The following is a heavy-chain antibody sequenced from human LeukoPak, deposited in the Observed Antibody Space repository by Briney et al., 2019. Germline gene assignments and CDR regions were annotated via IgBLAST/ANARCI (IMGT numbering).Heavy chain of an antibody. D-gene: IGHD5-24*01. J-gene: IGHJ3*02. CDR3: ARQEMATIGRAFDI. V-gene: IGHV4-34*01. CDR1: GDSSSGYH. Sequence: PSETLSLTCAVYGDSSSGYHWSWIRQPPGKGLEWIGEINQSGSTNYSPSLNSRVTMSVDTSKNQFSLKLSSVTAADTAVYYCARQEMATIGRAFDIWGQGTMVTVSS. CDR2: INQSGST.